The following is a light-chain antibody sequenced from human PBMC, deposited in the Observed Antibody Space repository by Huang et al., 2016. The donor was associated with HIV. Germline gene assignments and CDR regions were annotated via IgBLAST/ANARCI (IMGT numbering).Light chain of an antibody. Sequence: EIVLTQSPATLSFFPGQRVSLSCRASQNTNTHLAWYQQRPGQPPRLLIYDASSRVPGVAARFSGSGSGTDFTLTISSLESEDFATYYCQQRVNGLTFGGGTKV. CDR3: QQRVNGLT. CDR1: QNTNTH. V-gene: IGKV3-11*01. J-gene: IGKJ4*01. CDR2: DAS.